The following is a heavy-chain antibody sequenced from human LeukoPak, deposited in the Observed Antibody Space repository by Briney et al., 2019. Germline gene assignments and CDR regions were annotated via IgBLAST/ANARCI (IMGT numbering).Heavy chain of an antibody. V-gene: IGHV3-9*03. Sequence: GGSVRLLCAASGFTFDVYAIHWLRKAPGEGLERVTGISWNSGSIAYADSVKGRFTISRDNAKNSLYLQMNSLRAEDMALYYCAKGYCSRTSCSGDYWGQGTLVTVSS. CDR1: GFTFDVYA. J-gene: IGHJ4*02. D-gene: IGHD2-2*01. CDR3: AKGYCSRTSCSGDY. CDR2: ISWNSGSI.